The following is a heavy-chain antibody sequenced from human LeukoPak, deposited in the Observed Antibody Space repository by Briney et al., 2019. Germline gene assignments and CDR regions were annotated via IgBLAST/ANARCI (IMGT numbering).Heavy chain of an antibody. CDR3: ARHVSSSWQYWYFDL. Sequence: PSETLSLTCTVSGGSISSYYWSWIRQPPGKGLEWIGYIYYSGSTNYNPSLKSRVTISVDTSKNQFSLKLSSVTAADTAVYYCARHVSSSWQYWYFDLWGRGTLVTVSS. V-gene: IGHV4-59*08. D-gene: IGHD6-13*01. CDR2: IYYSGST. J-gene: IGHJ2*01. CDR1: GGSISSYY.